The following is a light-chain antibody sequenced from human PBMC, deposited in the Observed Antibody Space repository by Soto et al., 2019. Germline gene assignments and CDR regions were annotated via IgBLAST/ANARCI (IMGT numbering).Light chain of an antibody. V-gene: IGLV3-1*01. CDR3: QAWDSSHVV. Sequence: SYELTQPPSVAVYPGQTASITCSGDKLGDKYACWYQQKPGQSPVLVIYQDSKRPSGIPERFSGSNSGNTATLTISGTQAMDEADYYCQAWDSSHVVFGGGTKVTVL. CDR1: KLGDKY. CDR2: QDS. J-gene: IGLJ2*01.